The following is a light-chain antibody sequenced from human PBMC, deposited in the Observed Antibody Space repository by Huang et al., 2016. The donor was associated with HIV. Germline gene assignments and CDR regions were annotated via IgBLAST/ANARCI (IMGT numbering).Light chain of an antibody. Sequence: DIQMTQSPSSLSASVGDRVTITCRASQTINTYLNWYQQKPGKAPKLLISAASRSQSGVPSRFSGSGSGTDFSLTISSLQPGDFATYYCQQSDSIPRTFGQGTRVEIK. J-gene: IGKJ1*01. CDR2: AAS. CDR3: QQSDSIPRT. V-gene: IGKV1-39*01. CDR1: QTINTY.